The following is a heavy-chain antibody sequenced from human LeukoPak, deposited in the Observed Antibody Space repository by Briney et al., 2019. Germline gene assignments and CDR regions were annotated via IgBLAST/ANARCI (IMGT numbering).Heavy chain of an antibody. CDR3: AKDDYGGNEGGFDI. D-gene: IGHD4-23*01. CDR1: GFTLSNYA. J-gene: IGHJ3*02. Sequence: GGSLRLSCAASGFTLSNYAMSWVRQAPGKGLEWVSAISGSAGSTYYADSVKGRFTISRDDSRNTLYLQMNSLRAEDTAVYYCAKDDYGGNEGGFDIWGQGTMVTVSS. CDR2: ISGSAGST. V-gene: IGHV3-23*01.